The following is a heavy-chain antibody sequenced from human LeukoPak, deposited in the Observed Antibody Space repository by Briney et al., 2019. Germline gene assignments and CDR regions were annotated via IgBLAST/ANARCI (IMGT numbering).Heavy chain of an antibody. CDR1: GGSFSGYY. J-gene: IGHJ3*02. CDR3: ARRGASITIFGVARGAFDI. V-gene: IGHV4-34*01. CDR2: INHSGST. Sequence: SETLSLTCAVYGGSFSGYYWSWIRQPPGKGLEWIGEINHSGSTNYNPSLKSRVTISVDTSKNQFSLKLSSVTAADTAVYYCARRGASITIFGVARGAFDIWGQGTMVTVSS. D-gene: IGHD3-3*01.